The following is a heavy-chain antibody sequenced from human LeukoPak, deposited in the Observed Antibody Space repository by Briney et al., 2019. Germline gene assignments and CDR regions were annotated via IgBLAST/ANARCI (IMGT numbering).Heavy chain of an antibody. CDR1: GFTFSSYW. CDR3: ARRCSSTSCPFDY. Sequence: PGGSLRLSCAASGFTFSSYWMSWVRQAPGKGLEWVSSISSSSSYIYYADSVKGRFTISRDNAKNSLYLQMNSLRAEDTTVYYCARRCSSTSCPFDYWGQGTLVTVSS. CDR2: ISSSSSYI. V-gene: IGHV3-21*01. J-gene: IGHJ4*02. D-gene: IGHD2-2*01.